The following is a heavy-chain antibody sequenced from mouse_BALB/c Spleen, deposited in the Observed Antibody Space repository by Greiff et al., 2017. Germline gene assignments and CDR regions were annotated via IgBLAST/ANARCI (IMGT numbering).Heavy chain of an antibody. CDR2: ISSGSSTI. CDR1: GFTFSSFG. J-gene: IGHJ4*01. Sequence: EVKLVESGGGLVQPGGSRKLSCAASGFTFSSFGMHWVRQAPEKGLEWVAYISSGSSTIYYADTVKGRFTISRDNPKNTLFLQMTSLRSEDTAMYYCARGRVRDAMDYWGQGTSVTVSS. V-gene: IGHV5-17*02. D-gene: IGHD2-14*01. CDR3: ARGRVRDAMDY.